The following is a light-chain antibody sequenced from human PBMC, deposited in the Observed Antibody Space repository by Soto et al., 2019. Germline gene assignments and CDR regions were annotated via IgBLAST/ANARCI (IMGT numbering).Light chain of an antibody. CDR1: SGHSNNA. Sequence: LVLTQSPSASASLGAPVKLTCTLSSGHSNNAIAWHQQRPEKGPRYLMKLNSDGSHSKGDGIPDRFSGSISGAERYLTISSLQSEDEADYYCQTWGTGIQVFGGGTKLTVL. CDR2: LNSDGSH. V-gene: IGLV4-69*01. J-gene: IGLJ2*01. CDR3: QTWGTGIQV.